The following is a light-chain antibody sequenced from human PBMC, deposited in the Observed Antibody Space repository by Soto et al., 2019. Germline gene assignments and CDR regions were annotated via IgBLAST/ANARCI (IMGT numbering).Light chain of an antibody. Sequence: EIVLTQSPATLSLSPGERVTLSCRASQSIGRYLAWYQHKPGQAPRLLIYDASNRATGIPARFSGSGSGTGFTLTISSLEPDDFADYYCQQRANWLTFGGGTKVEIK. CDR3: QQRANWLT. CDR1: QSIGRY. V-gene: IGKV3-11*01. J-gene: IGKJ4*01. CDR2: DAS.